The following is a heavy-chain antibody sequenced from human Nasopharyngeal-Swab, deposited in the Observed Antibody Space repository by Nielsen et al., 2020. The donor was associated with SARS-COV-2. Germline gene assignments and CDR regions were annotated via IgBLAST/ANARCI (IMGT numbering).Heavy chain of an antibody. CDR1: GYIFTSCS. Sequence: GESLKISCKGSGYIFTSCSISWVRQMPGKGLEWMGRIDPSDSYTNYSQSFQGHVTISPDTSIRTAYLQWSSLKASDTAMYYCARPGVDNYYDSSGYYADAFDIWGQGTMVTVSS. CDR2: IDPSDSYT. D-gene: IGHD3-22*01. J-gene: IGHJ3*02. CDR3: ARPGVDNYYDSSGYYADAFDI. V-gene: IGHV5-10-1*01.